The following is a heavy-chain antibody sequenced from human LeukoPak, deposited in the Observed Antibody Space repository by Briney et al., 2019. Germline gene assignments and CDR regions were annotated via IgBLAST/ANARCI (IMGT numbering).Heavy chain of an antibody. CDR2: IYYSWGM. V-gene: IGHV4-38-2*01. CDR1: GSSITSDYF. Sequence: SETLSLTCDVSGSSITSDYFWGWIRQPPGKGLERIATIYYSWGMYFNPSLKSRVTISLDASKNQYSLKMTSLTAADTAIYYCARNVTAGFFDYWGQGILVTVSS. CDR3: ARNVTAGFFDY. J-gene: IGHJ4*02. D-gene: IGHD1-1*01.